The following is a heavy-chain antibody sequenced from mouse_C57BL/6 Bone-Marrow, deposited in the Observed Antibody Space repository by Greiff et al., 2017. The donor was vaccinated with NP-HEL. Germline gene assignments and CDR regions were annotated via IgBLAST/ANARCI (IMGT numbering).Heavy chain of an antibody. CDR2: ISSGGSYT. D-gene: IGHD4-1*01. CDR3: ARLVLTGTASAY. J-gene: IGHJ3*01. CDR1: GFTFSSYG. Sequence: EVMLVESGGDLVKPGGSLKLSCAASGFTFSSYGMSWVRQTPDKRLEWVATISSGGSYTYYPDSVKGRFTISRDNAKNTLYLQMSSLKSEDTAMYYCARLVLTGTASAYWGQGTLVTVSA. V-gene: IGHV5-6*01.